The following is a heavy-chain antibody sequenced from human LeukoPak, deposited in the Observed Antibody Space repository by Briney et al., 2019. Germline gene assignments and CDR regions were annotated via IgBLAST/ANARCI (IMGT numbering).Heavy chain of an antibody. V-gene: IGHV1-18*01. J-gene: IGHJ4*02. CDR3: ARDLSGSQLSYFDY. Sequence: GASVKVSGKASGYTFTSYGISWVRQAPGQGLEWMGWNSAYSGNTNYAQKLQGRVTMTTDTSTSTAYMELRSLRSDDTAVYYCARDLSGSQLSYFDYWGQGTLVTVSS. CDR2: NSAYSGNT. CDR1: GYTFTSYG. D-gene: IGHD1-26*01.